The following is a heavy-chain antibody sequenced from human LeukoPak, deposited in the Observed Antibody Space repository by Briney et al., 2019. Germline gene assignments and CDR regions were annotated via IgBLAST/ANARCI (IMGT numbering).Heavy chain of an antibody. CDR3: ARAGAGSIGQIDY. D-gene: IGHD6-19*01. CDR2: INPSGGRT. J-gene: IGHJ4*02. V-gene: IGHV1-46*01. CDR1: GYTFTSYY. Sequence: ASVKVSCKASGYTFTSYYMHWVRQAPGQGLEWMGIINPSGGRTSYAQKFQGRVTMTRDMSTSTVYMELSSLRPEATAVYYCARAGAGSIGQIDYWGQGTLVTVSS.